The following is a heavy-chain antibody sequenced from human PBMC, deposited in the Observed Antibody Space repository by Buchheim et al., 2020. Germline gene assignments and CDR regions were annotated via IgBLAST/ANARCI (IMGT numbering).Heavy chain of an antibody. D-gene: IGHD3-3*01. CDR2: INSDGSST. CDR3: ARDGRDYDFWSGYYPWDYYYYGMDV. V-gene: IGHV3-74*01. J-gene: IGHJ6*02. Sequence: EVQLVESGRGLVQPGGSLRLSCAASGFTFSSYWMHWVRQAPGKGLVWVSRINSDGSSTSYADSVKGRFTISRDNAKNKLYLQMNSLRAEDTAVYYCARDGRDYDFWSGYYPWDYYYYGMDVWGQGTT. CDR1: GFTFSSYW.